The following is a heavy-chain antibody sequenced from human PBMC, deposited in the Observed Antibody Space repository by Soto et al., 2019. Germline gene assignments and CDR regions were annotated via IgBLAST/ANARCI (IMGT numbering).Heavy chain of an antibody. V-gene: IGHV6-1*01. Sequence: SQTLSLPCAISGDSVSSNSASWNLIRQSPSRGLEWLGRTYYRSKWYNDYAVSVKSRIAINPDTSKNQFSLQLNSVTPEDTAVYYCARGWRNCTTSSCYYWFDPWGQGTLVTVYS. CDR2: TYYRSKWYN. CDR1: GDSVSSNSAS. CDR3: ARGWRNCTTSSCYYWFDP. J-gene: IGHJ5*02. D-gene: IGHD2-2*01.